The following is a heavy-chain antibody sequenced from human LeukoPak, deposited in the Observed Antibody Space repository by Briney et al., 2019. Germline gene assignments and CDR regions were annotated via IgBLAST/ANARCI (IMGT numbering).Heavy chain of an antibody. V-gene: IGHV3-23*01. Sequence: GGSLRLSCAASGFTFSSYAMSWVRQAPGKGLEWVSAISGSGGSTYYADSVKGRFTISRDNSKNTLYLQMNSLRAEDTAVYYCAKRIGAASGHYYYYGMDVWGQGTTVTVSS. CDR1: GFTFSSYA. D-gene: IGHD3-10*01. CDR3: AKRIGAASGHYYYYGMDV. CDR2: ISGSGGST. J-gene: IGHJ6*02.